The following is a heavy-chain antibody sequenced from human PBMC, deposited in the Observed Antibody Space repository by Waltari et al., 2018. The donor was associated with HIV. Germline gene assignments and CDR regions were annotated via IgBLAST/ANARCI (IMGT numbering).Heavy chain of an antibody. J-gene: IGHJ2*01. CDR1: GFPFDDYA. CDR2: ISWNSGTI. Sequence: EVQLVESGGGLVQPGRSLRLSCAASGFPFDDYAIHWVRQAPGKGLEWVSGISWNSGTIGYADSVKGRFTISRDNAKNSLYLQMNSLRAEDTALYYCAKDKRSGYGGNSVWYFDLWGRGTLVTVSS. D-gene: IGHD4-17*01. V-gene: IGHV3-9*01. CDR3: AKDKRSGYGGNSVWYFDL.